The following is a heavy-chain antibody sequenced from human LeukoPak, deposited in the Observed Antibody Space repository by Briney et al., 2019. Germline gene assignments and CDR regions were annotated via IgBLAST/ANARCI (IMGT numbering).Heavy chain of an antibody. CDR1: GGTFSSYA. CDR2: IIPIFGTA. V-gene: IGHV1-69*13. D-gene: IGHD6-13*01. J-gene: IGHJ5*02. CDR3: ARESSSWYPRRWFDP. Sequence: SVKVSCKASGGTFSSYAISWVRQAPGQGLEWMGGIIPIFGTANYAQKFQGRVTITADESTSTAYMELSSLRSEDTAVYYCARESSSWYPRRWFDPWGQGTLVTVSS.